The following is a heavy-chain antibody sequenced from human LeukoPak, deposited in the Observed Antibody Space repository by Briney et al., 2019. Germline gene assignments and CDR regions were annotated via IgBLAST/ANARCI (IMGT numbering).Heavy chain of an antibody. J-gene: IGHJ6*03. Sequence: ASVKVSCKVSGYTLTELSMHWVRQAPGKGLEWMGGFDPEDGETIYAQKFQGRVTMTEDTSTDTAYMELSSLRSEDTAVYYCATDSSSNYYYYMDVWGKGTTVTASS. V-gene: IGHV1-24*01. CDR3: ATDSSSNYYYYMDV. CDR1: GYTLTELS. CDR2: FDPEDGET. D-gene: IGHD6-19*01.